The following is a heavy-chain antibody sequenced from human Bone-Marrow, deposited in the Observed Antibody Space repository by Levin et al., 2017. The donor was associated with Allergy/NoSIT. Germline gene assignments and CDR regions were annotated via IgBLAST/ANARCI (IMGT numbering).Heavy chain of an antibody. CDR2: ISPNSGGT. D-gene: IGHD1-1*01. CDR1: GYTFTGYY. CDR3: VRDRTTGWSGAGGY. Sequence: GESLKISCKASGYTFTGYYIHWVRQAPGQGLEWMGWISPNSGGTEYAQKFQGRVIMTRDTSISTVYMELTRLTSDDTAVYFCVRDRTTGWSGAGGYWGQGTLVSVSS. V-gene: IGHV1-2*02. J-gene: IGHJ4*02.